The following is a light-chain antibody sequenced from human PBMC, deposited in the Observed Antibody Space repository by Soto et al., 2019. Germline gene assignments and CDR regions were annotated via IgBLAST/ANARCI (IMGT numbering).Light chain of an antibody. CDR3: QQRSNWPLT. Sequence: EIVLTQSPATLSLSPGERATLSCRASQSISNYLAWYQHKPVQAPRLLIYDASNRATATPPRFSGSGSGTDFTLTISSLEPEDFAVYYCQQRSNWPLTFGGGTKVDIK. V-gene: IGKV3-11*01. J-gene: IGKJ4*01. CDR2: DAS. CDR1: QSISNY.